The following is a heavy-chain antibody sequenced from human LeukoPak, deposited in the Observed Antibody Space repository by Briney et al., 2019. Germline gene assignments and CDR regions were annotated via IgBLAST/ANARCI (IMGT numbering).Heavy chain of an antibody. CDR1: GFTFDDYA. Sequence: GRSLRLSCAASGFTFDDYAMHWVRQAPGKGLEWVSGISWNSGSIGYADSVKGRFTISRDNAKNSLYLQMNSLRAEDTALYYCAKGLDYYGSGSYYNSPDYWGQGTLVTVSS. J-gene: IGHJ4*02. V-gene: IGHV3-9*01. CDR3: AKGLDYYGSGSYYNSPDY. CDR2: ISWNSGSI. D-gene: IGHD3-10*01.